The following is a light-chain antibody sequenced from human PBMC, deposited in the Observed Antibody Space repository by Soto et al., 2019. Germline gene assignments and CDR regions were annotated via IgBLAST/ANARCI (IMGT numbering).Light chain of an antibody. V-gene: IGKV1-33*01. CDR1: QNINNY. J-gene: IGKJ5*01. Sequence: DIQMTQSPSSLSASVGDRVTITCQASQNINNYLNWYQQKPGRAPKLLIYDASTLQTGVPSRFSGSAFGTEFTLTISSLQPEDFATYYCQQLAGFPITFGQGTRLEIK. CDR3: QQLAGFPIT. CDR2: DAS.